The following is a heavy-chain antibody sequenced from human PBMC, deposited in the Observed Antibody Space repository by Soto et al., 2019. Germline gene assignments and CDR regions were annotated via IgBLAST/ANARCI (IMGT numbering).Heavy chain of an antibody. CDR1: GFTFSTYA. D-gene: IGHD3-9*01. Sequence: GGSLRLSCAVSGFTFSTYAMSWVRQAPGKGLEWVSAISGSGGVTYYVDSVKGRFTISRDNSKNTLYLQINSLRAEDTALYYCGRGLDRVDYWGQGTLVTVYS. V-gene: IGHV3-23*01. CDR2: ISGSGGVT. J-gene: IGHJ4*02. CDR3: GRGLDRVDY.